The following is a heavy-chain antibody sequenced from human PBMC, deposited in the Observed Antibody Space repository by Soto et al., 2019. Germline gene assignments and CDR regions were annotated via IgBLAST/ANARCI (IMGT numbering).Heavy chain of an antibody. D-gene: IGHD3-16*01. V-gene: IGHV3-53*01. CDR2: IYSGGGT. J-gene: IGHJ4*02. Sequence: HPGGSLRLSCAASGFTVSSNYMSWVRQAPGKGLEWVSVIYSGGGTYYADSVKGRFTISRDNSHNTLYLQVHSLTAEDTAVYYCAKDRRAGGNSAFYFDFWGQGAQVTVSS. CDR1: GFTVSSNY. CDR3: AKDRRAGGNSAFYFDF.